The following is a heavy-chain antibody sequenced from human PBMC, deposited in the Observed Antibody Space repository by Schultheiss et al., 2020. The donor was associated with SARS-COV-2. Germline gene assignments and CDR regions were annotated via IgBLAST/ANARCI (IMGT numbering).Heavy chain of an antibody. CDR1: GYTFTGYY. CDR3: ARDPRTFHPSYIGSYRDAFDI. J-gene: IGHJ3*02. V-gene: IGHV1-2*02. D-gene: IGHD1-26*01. Sequence: ASVKVSCKASGYTFTGYYMHWVRQAPGQGLEWMGWINPNSGGTNYAQKFQGRVTMTRDTSISTAYMELSSLRSEDTAVYYCARDPRTFHPSYIGSYRDAFDIWDQGTMVTVSS. CDR2: INPNSGGT.